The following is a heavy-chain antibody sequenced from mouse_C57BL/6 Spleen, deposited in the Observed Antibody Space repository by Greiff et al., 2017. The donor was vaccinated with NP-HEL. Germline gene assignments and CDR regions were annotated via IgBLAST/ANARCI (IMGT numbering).Heavy chain of an antibody. CDR3: ARGGTAWFAY. J-gene: IGHJ3*01. D-gene: IGHD3-3*01. CDR1: GYTFTSYW. CDR2: IHPNSGST. V-gene: IGHV1-64*01. Sequence: QVQLQQPGAELVKPGASVKLSCKASGYTFTSYWMHWVKQRPGQGLEWIGMIHPNSGSTNYNETFKSKATLTVDKSSSTAYMQLSSLTSEDSAVYYCARGGTAWFAYWGQGTLVTVSA.